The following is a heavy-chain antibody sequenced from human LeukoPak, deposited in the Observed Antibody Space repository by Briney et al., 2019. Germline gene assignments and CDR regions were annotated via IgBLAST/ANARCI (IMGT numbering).Heavy chain of an antibody. V-gene: IGHV1-18*01. CDR3: ARLGGPRDYYYGMDV. Sequence: ASVKVSCKASGYTFTSYGISWVRQAPGQGLEWMGWISAYNGNTNHAQKLQGRVTMTTDTSTSTAYMELRSLRSDDTAVYYCARLGGPRDYYYGMDVWGQGTTVTVSS. D-gene: IGHD2-15*01. CDR1: GYTFTSYG. J-gene: IGHJ6*02. CDR2: ISAYNGNT.